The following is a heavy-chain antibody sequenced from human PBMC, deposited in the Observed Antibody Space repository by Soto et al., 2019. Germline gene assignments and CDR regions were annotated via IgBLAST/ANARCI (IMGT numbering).Heavy chain of an antibody. J-gene: IGHJ6*02. D-gene: IGHD1-26*01. V-gene: IGHV1-8*01. CDR2: MNPNSGNT. CDR3: ARDGRYYSRGIHYYYGMDV. Sequence: QVQLVQSGAEVKKPGASVKVSCKASGYTFTSYDINWVRQATGQGLEWMGWMNPNSGNTGDAQEFQGRVTMTRNTSLSTEYMELTRLRSEDTAVYYCARDGRYYSRGIHYYYGMDVWGQGTTVTVS. CDR1: GYTFTSYD.